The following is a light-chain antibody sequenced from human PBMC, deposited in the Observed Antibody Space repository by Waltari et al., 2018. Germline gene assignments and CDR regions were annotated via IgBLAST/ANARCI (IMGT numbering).Light chain of an antibody. CDR2: GAS. CDR1: QSVSSSY. J-gene: IGKJ1*01. Sequence: EIVLTQSPGTLSLSPGERATLSCRASQSVSSSYLVWYQQKPGQAPRLLIYGASSSATGIPDRFSGSGSGTDFTLIISKLEPEDFAVYYCQQFGSSPWTFGQGTKVEIK. V-gene: IGKV3-20*01. CDR3: QQFGSSPWT.